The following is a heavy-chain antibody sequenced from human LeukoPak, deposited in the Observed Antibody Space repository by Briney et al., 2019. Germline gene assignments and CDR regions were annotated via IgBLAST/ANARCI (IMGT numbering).Heavy chain of an antibody. J-gene: IGHJ4*02. CDR2: ISSGSTTI. D-gene: IGHD3-10*01. V-gene: IGHV3-48*01. CDR3: ARRESTTMVRGGVDY. Sequence: PWGFLRLSCAASGFTFTKYSMHWVRQTPGKGLEWVSYISSGSTTIYYTDSVKGRFTISRDNAKNSLYLQMNSLRAEDTAVYYCARRESTTMVRGGVDYWGQGTLVTVSS. CDR1: GFTFTKYS.